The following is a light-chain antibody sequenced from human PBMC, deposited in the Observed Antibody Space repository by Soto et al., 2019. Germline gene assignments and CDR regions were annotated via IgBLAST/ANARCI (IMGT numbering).Light chain of an antibody. Sequence: QSALGQPASVSGSPGQTITISCTGTSTDVGGYNAVSWYQHHPGKAPKLIIYEVTHRPSGVSDRFSAPKSGNTASLTISGLQAEDEADYYCNSFRVSHLYVFGTGTKVTVL. CDR1: STDVGGYNA. J-gene: IGLJ1*01. CDR3: NSFRVSHLYV. V-gene: IGLV2-14*01. CDR2: EVT.